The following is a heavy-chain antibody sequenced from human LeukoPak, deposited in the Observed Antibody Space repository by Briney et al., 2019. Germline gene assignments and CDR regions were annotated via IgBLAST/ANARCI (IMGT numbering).Heavy chain of an antibody. CDR2: IDYSGSP. CDR1: GGSVSNSNDC. V-gene: IGHV4-39*01. D-gene: IGHD4-23*01. CDR3: ARPLDCNYGGTAFDI. J-gene: IGHJ3*02. Sequence: ASETLSLTCTVSGGSVSNSNDCWGWIRQPTGKQLEWIGSIDYSGSPLYNPSLKSRVTISVDTSKNQFSLKLSSVTAADTAVYYCARPLDCNYGGTAFDIWGQGTTVTVSS.